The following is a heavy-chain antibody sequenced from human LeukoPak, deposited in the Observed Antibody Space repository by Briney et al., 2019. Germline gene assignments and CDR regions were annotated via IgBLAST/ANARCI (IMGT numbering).Heavy chain of an antibody. CDR2: INHSGST. V-gene: IGHV4-34*01. Sequence: SETLSLTCAVYGGSFSGYYWSWIRQPPGKGLEWIGEINHSGSTDYSPSLKSRVTISVDTSKNQFSLKLSSVTAADTAVYYCARRGVGASDFDYWGQGTLVTVSS. J-gene: IGHJ4*02. D-gene: IGHD1-26*01. CDR3: ARRGVGASDFDY. CDR1: GGSFSGYY.